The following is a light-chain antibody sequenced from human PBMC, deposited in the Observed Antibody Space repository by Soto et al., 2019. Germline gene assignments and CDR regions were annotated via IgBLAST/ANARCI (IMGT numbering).Light chain of an antibody. V-gene: IGKV1-5*03. CDR1: QSISSW. CDR2: KAS. J-gene: IGKJ4*01. Sequence: DIQMAQSPSSLAVSVVARLPITLLASQSISSWLALYQQKPGKAPKLLIYKASAGATGIPARFSGSGSGTEFTLTISSLQSEDCAIYYCQQYHTWPITFGGGTKVDNK. CDR3: QQYHTWPIT.